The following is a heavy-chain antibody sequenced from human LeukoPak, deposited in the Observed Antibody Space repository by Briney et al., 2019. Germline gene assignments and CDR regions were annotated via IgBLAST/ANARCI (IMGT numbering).Heavy chain of an antibody. J-gene: IGHJ6*03. CDR1: GFSFTSYS. CDR2: ISGSGGST. CDR3: AKGGYCSSTSCYGYYYYYYMDV. V-gene: IGHV3-23*01. D-gene: IGHD2-2*01. Sequence: GGSLRLSCAASGFSFTSYSMNWVRQAPGKGLEWVSAISGSGGSTYYADSVKGRFTISRDNSKNTLYLQMNSLRAEDTAVYYCAKGGYCSSTSCYGYYYYYYMDVWGKGTTVTISS.